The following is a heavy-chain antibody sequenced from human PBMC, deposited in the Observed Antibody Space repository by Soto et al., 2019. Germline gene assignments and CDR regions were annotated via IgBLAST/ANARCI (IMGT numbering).Heavy chain of an antibody. D-gene: IGHD3-22*01. CDR3: ARDNGRENYYDSSGYWYYFDY. CDR2: IYYSGST. J-gene: IGHJ4*02. V-gene: IGHV4-59*01. Sequence: SETLSLTCTVSGGSISSYYWSWIRQPPGKGLEWIGYIYYSGSTNYNPSLKSRVTISVDTSKNQFSLKLSSVTAADTAVYYCARDNGRENYYDSSGYWYYFDYCGQGTLVTVSS. CDR1: GGSISSYY.